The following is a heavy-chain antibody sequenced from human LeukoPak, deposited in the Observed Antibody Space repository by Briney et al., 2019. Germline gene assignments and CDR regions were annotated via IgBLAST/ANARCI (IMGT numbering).Heavy chain of an antibody. CDR1: GYTFTSYG. CDR3: ARAGYSSSWYSHY. J-gene: IGHJ4*02. D-gene: IGHD6-13*01. V-gene: IGHV1-18*01. Sequence: ASVKVSCKASGYTFTSYGISWVRQAPGQGLEWMGWISGYNGHTNYAQKFQGRVTITADESTSTAYMELSSLRSEDTAVYYCARAGYSSSWYSHYWGQGTLVTVSS. CDR2: ISGYNGHT.